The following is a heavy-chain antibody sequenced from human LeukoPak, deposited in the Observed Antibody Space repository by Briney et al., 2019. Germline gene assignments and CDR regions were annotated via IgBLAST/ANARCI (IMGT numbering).Heavy chain of an antibody. V-gene: IGHV1-2*02. CDR2: INPNSGGT. CDR3: ARGYCSSTSCYRPWFDP. D-gene: IGHD2-2*01. Sequence: ASVKVSCKASGYTFTGYYMHWVRQAPGQGLEWMGWINPNSGGTNYAQKFQGRVTMTRDTSISTAYMELSRLRSDDTAVYYCARGYCSSTSCYRPWFDPWGQGTLATVSS. CDR1: GYTFTGYY. J-gene: IGHJ5*02.